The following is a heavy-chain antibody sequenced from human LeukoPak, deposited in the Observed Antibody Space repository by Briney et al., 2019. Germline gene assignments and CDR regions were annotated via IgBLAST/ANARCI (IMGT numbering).Heavy chain of an antibody. Sequence: PGGSLRLXCAASGFTFSSYWMSWDRQAPGEGLEWVANVNQFGSEKYYVDSVKGRFTISRDNAKTSLYLQMNSLRADDTAVYYCASSYYGFWNWGQGTLVTVSS. CDR1: GFTFSSYW. CDR2: VNQFGSEK. V-gene: IGHV3-7*01. CDR3: ASSYYGFWN. D-gene: IGHD3-3*01. J-gene: IGHJ4*02.